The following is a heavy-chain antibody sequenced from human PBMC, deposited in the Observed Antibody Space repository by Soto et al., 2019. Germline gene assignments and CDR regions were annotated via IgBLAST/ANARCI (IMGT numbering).Heavy chain of an antibody. V-gene: IGHV3-30*18. D-gene: IGHD3-10*01. CDR1: GFTFSAFG. Sequence: PGGSLRLSCAASGFTFSAFGMHWVRQAPGKGLEWVAIISYDGILKYYADSVKGRFTISRDTSKGALYLQMNSLRPEDTAVYYCAKDFKVSGGHYGSLNYYYGMDVWGQVTTVTVSS. CDR3: AKDFKVSGGHYGSLNYYYGMDV. CDR2: ISYDGILK. J-gene: IGHJ6*02.